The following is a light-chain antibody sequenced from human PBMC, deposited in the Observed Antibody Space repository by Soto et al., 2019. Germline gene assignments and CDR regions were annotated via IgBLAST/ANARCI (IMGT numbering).Light chain of an antibody. V-gene: IGKV1-39*01. Sequence: DIQMTQSPSSLSASVGDRVTITCRASQGISTYLNWYQQKPGKAPKLLIYAASSLQSGVPSRFSGSGSETDFTLTISCLQTEDFATYSCKHSTTWTFGQGTKVDIK. CDR1: QGISTY. J-gene: IGKJ1*01. CDR2: AAS. CDR3: KHSTTWT.